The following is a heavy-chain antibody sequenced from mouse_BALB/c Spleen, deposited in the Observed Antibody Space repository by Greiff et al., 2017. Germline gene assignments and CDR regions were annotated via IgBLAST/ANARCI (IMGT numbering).Heavy chain of an antibody. V-gene: IGHV5-9-4*01. CDR2: ISSGGSYT. Sequence: EVKLMESGGGLVKPGGSLKLSCAASGFTFSSYDMSWVRQSPEKRLEWVAEISSGGSYTYYPDTVTGRFTISRDHAKNTLYLEMSSLRSEDTAMYYCAREGPYYGNPWYFDVWGAGTTVTVSS. CDR1: GFTFSSYD. D-gene: IGHD2-10*01. J-gene: IGHJ1*01. CDR3: AREGPYYGNPWYFDV.